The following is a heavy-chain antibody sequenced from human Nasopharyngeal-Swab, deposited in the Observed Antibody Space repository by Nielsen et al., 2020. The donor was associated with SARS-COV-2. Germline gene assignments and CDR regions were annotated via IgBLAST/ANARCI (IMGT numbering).Heavy chain of an antibody. CDR3: ARGSLRFLEWSYYYYYMDV. J-gene: IGHJ6*03. D-gene: IGHD3-3*01. CDR2: IIPIFGTA. CDR1: GGIFSSYA. Sequence: SVKVSCKASGGIFSSYAISWVRQAPGQGLEWMGGIIPIFGTANYAQKFQGRVTITADESTSTAYMELSSLRSEDTAVYYCARGSLRFLEWSYYYYYMDVWGKGTTVTVSS. V-gene: IGHV1-69*13.